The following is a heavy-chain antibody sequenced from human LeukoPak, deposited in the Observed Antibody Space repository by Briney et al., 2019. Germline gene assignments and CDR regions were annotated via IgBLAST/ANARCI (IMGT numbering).Heavy chain of an antibody. D-gene: IGHD3-3*01. CDR3: ARATDIADFWSGYLFDY. CDR2: IYYSGST. Sequence: SETLSLTCTVSGGSISSHYWSWIRQPPGKGLEWIGYIYYSGSTNYNPSLKSRFTISVDTSKNQFSLKLSSVTAADTAVYYCARATDIADFWSGYLFDYWGQGTLVTVSS. J-gene: IGHJ4*02. V-gene: IGHV4-59*11. CDR1: GGSISSHY.